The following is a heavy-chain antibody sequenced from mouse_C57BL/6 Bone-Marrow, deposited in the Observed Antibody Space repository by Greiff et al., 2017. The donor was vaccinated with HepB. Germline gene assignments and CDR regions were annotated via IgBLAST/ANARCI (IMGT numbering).Heavy chain of an antibody. Sequence: QVQLKESGAELVKPGASVKMSCKASGYTFTSYWITWVKQRPGQGLEWIGEIYPGSGSTNYNEKFKSKATLTVDTSSSTAYMQLSSLTSEDSAVYYGARDWFAYWGQGTLVTVSA. CDR1: GYTFTSYW. CDR3: ARDWFAY. CDR2: IYPGSGST. J-gene: IGHJ3*01. V-gene: IGHV1-55*01.